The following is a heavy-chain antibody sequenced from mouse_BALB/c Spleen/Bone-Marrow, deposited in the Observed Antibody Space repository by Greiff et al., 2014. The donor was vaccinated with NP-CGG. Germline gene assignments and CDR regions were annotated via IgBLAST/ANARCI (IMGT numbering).Heavy chain of an antibody. D-gene: IGHD2-4*01. Sequence: EVKLMESGGGLVQPGDSLRLSCATSGFTFTDYYMSWVRQPPGKALEWLGFIRNKANGYTTEYSASVKGRFTISRDNSQSTLYLQMNTLRAEDSATYYCARDRGLTYFDYWGQGTTLTVS. CDR1: GFTFTDYY. CDR3: ARDRGLTYFDY. CDR2: IRNKANGYTT. J-gene: IGHJ2*01. V-gene: IGHV7-3*02.